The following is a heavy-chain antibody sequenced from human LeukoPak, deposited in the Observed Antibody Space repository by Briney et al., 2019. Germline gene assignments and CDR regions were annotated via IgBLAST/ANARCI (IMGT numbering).Heavy chain of an antibody. Sequence: SETLSLTCTVSGGSISSSSYYWGWIRQPPGKGLEWIGSIYYSGGTYYNPSLKSRVTISVDTSKNQFSLKLSSVTAADTAVYYCAGSGYYLFGLGYRGQGTLVTVSS. CDR1: GGSISSSSYY. CDR3: AGSGYYLFGLGY. D-gene: IGHD3-22*01. V-gene: IGHV4-39*01. CDR2: IYYSGGT. J-gene: IGHJ4*02.